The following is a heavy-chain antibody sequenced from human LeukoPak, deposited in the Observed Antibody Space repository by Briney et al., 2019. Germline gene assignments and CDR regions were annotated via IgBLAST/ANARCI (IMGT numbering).Heavy chain of an antibody. CDR2: ISGSGGST. CDR3: ANAPDPSSWYFGPGPVK. V-gene: IGHV3-23*01. Sequence: PGGSLRLSCAASGFTFSSYAMSWVRQAPGKGLEWVSAISGSGGSTYYADSVKGRFTISRDNSKNTLYLQMNSLRAEDTAVYYCANAPDPSSWYFGPGPVKWGQGTLVTVSS. J-gene: IGHJ1*01. CDR1: GFTFSSYA. D-gene: IGHD6-13*01.